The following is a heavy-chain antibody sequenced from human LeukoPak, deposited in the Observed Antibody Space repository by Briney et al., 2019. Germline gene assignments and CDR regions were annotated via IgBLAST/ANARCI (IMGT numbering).Heavy chain of an antibody. CDR3: ARSSIAARRSHDY. D-gene: IGHD6-6*01. CDR2: INPNSGGT. V-gene: IGHV1-2*02. Sequence: GASMKVSCKASGYTFTGYYMHWVRQAPGQGLEWMGWINPNSGGTNYAQKFQGRVTMTRDTSISTAYMELSRLRSDDTAVYYCARSSIAARRSHDYWGQGTLVTVSS. J-gene: IGHJ4*02. CDR1: GYTFTGYY.